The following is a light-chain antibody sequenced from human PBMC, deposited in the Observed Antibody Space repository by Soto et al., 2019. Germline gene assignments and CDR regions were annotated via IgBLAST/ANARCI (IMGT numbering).Light chain of an antibody. CDR2: EVS. J-gene: IGLJ3*02. CDR1: SSDVGGYDY. CDR3: SSYTTISTLV. V-gene: IGLV2-8*01. Sequence: QSALTQPASASGSPGQSVTISCTGTSSDVGGYDYVSWYQQHPGKAPKLLIYEVSKRPSGVPDRFSGSKSGNTASLTVSGLQAEDEADYYCSSYTTISTLVFGGGTKLTVL.